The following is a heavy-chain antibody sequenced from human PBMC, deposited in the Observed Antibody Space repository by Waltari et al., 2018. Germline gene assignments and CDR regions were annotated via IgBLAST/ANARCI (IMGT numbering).Heavy chain of an antibody. CDR2: IYSGGST. CDR1: GFTFSSYA. J-gene: IGHJ4*02. Sequence: EVQLLESGGGLVQPGGSLRLSCAASGFTFSSYAMSWVRQAPGKGLDWVSVIYSGGSTYYADSVKGRFTISRDNAKNSLYLQMNSLRAEDTAVYYCASSGLASHPAWGQGTLVTVSS. D-gene: IGHD6-25*01. CDR3: ASSGLASHPA. V-gene: IGHV3-23*03.